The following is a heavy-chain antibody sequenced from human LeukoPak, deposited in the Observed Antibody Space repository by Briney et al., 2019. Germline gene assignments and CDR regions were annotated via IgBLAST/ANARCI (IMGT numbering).Heavy chain of an antibody. V-gene: IGHV3-48*01. J-gene: IGHJ4*02. CDR1: GVTFSGYS. CDR2: ISASGGTT. CDR3: ARSSLERHYSFDF. D-gene: IGHD1-1*01. Sequence: GGSLRLSCSTSGVTFSGYSMNWVRRAPGKGLEWLSYISASGGTTYYADSVNGRFTISRDNAKNSLFLEMNSLRVDDTAMYFCARSSLERHYSFDFWGRGTLVTVSS.